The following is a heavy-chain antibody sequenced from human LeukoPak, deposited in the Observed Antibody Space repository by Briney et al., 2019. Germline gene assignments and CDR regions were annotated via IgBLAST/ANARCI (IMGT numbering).Heavy chain of an antibody. CDR1: GFTFSNYA. CDR2: ISYDGSNK. V-gene: IGHV3-30*04. Sequence: GRSLRLSCAASGFTFSNYAMHWVRQAPGKGLEWVAVISYDGSNKYYADSVKGRFTISRDNSKNTLYLQMNSLTAEDTAVYYCARDRYDYVWGSYRYGLSPHLDYWGQGTLVTVSS. CDR3: ARDRYDYVWGSYRYGLSPHLDY. J-gene: IGHJ4*02. D-gene: IGHD3-16*02.